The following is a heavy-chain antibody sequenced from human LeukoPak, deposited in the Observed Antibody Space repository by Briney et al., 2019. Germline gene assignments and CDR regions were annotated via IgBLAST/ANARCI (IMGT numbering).Heavy chain of an antibody. V-gene: IGHV3-30*18. J-gene: IGHJ3*02. Sequence: PGGSLRLSCAASGFTFSSYGMHWVRQAPGKGLEWVAVISYDGSNKYYADSVKGRFTISRDNSKNTLYLQMNSLRAEDTAVYYCAKFVGLRITIFGVVPHDAFDIWGQGTMVTVSS. D-gene: IGHD3-3*01. CDR3: AKFVGLRITIFGVVPHDAFDI. CDR1: GFTFSSYG. CDR2: ISYDGSNK.